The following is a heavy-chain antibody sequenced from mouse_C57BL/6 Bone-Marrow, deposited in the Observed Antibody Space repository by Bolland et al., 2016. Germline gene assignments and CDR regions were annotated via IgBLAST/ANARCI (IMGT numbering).Heavy chain of an antibody. CDR2: INSDGGST. J-gene: IGHJ3*01. Sequence: AAINSDGGSTYYPDTMERRFIISRDNTKKTLYLQMSSLRSEDTALYYCRWLLTWLAYWGQG. CDR3: RWLLTWLAY. D-gene: IGHD2-3*01. V-gene: IGHV5-2*01.